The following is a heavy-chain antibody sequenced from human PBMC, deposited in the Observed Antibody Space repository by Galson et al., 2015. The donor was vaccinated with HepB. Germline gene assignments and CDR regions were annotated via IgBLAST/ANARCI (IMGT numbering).Heavy chain of an antibody. CDR2: TYYRSKWYN. J-gene: IGHJ6*03. CDR1: GDSVSSNSAA. D-gene: IGHD6-6*01. CDR3: ARDRIAARPPEDYYYYMDV. Sequence: CAISGDSVSSNSAAWNWIRQSPSRGLEWLGRTYYRSKWYNDYAVSVKSRITINPDTSKNQFSLQLNSVTPEDTAVYYCARDRIAARPPEDYYYYMDVWGKGTTVTVSS. V-gene: IGHV6-1*01.